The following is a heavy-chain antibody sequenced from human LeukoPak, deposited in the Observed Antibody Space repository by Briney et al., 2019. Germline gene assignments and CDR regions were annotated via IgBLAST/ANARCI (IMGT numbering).Heavy chain of an antibody. CDR1: GFTFSDYY. CDR2: ISSSGSTI. CDR3: ARDDYGVLQRPFDY. Sequence: GGSLRLSCAASGFTFSDYYMSWIRQAREKGLEWVSYISSSGSTIYYADSVKGRFTISRDNAKNSLYLQMNSLRAEDTAVYYCARDDYGVLQRPFDYWGQGTLVTVSS. J-gene: IGHJ4*02. V-gene: IGHV3-11*01. D-gene: IGHD4-17*01.